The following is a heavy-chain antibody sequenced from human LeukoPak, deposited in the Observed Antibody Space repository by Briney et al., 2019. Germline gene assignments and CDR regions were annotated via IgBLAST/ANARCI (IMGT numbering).Heavy chain of an antibody. CDR3: AKIIVVLPSTISNPYYFDY. CDR2: ISGSGDST. CDR1: GFTFSSYA. J-gene: IGHJ4*02. V-gene: IGHV3-23*01. Sequence: GGSLRLSCAASGFTFSSYAMSWVRQAPGKGLEWVSGISGSGDSTYYADSVKGRFTTSRDNSKNTLYLQMGSLRAEDTAVYYCAKIIVVLPSTISNPYYFDYWGQGTLVTVSS. D-gene: IGHD2-2*02.